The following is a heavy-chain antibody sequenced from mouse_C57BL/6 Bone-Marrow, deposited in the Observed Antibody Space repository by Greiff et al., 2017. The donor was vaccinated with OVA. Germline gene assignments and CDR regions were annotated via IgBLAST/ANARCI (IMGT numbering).Heavy chain of an antibody. Sequence: VHLVESGAELAKPGASVKLSCKASGYTFTSYWMHWVKQRPGQGLEWIGYINPSSGYTKYNQKFKDKATLTADKSYSTAYMQLSSLTYEDSAVYYCAPGTPFDYWGQGTTLTVAS. CDR2: INPSSGYT. CDR1: GYTFTSYW. CDR3: APGTPFDY. J-gene: IGHJ2*01. V-gene: IGHV1-7*01. D-gene: IGHD4-1*01.